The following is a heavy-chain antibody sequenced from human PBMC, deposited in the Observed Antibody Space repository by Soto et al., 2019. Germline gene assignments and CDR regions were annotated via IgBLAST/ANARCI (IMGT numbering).Heavy chain of an antibody. CDR1: GYTFTSYG. CDR3: ARVTHSSSWSFHYYYGMDV. CDR2: ISAYNGNT. D-gene: IGHD6-13*01. J-gene: IGHJ6*02. Sequence: GASVKVSCKASGYTFTSYGISWVRQAPGQGLEWMGWISAYNGNTNYAQKLQGRVTMTTDTSTSTAYMELRSLRSDDTAVYYCARVTHSSSWSFHYYYGMDVWGQGTTVTV. V-gene: IGHV1-18*01.